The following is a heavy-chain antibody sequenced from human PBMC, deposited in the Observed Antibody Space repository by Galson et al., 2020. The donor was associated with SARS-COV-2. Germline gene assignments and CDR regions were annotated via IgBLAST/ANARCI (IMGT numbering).Heavy chain of an antibody. V-gene: IGHV4-59*08. D-gene: IGHD4-17*01. Sequence: SETLSLTCTVSGGSISSYYWSWIRQPPGKGLEWIGYIYYSGSTNYNPSLKSRVTISVDTSKNQFSLKLSSVTAADTAVYYCASCLNDYGDYAGRDEAFDIWGQGTMVTVSS. CDR1: GGSISSYY. CDR2: IYYSGST. J-gene: IGHJ3*02. CDR3: ASCLNDYGDYAGRDEAFDI.